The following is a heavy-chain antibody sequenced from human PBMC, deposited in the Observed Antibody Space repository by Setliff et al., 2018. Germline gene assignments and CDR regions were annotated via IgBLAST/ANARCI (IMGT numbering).Heavy chain of an antibody. CDR1: GVSIGDTYYY. D-gene: IGHD2-21*01. CDR2: VSFSGSA. CDR3: ARDPGFHSGTWSLDS. J-gene: IGHJ4*02. V-gene: IGHV4-39*02. Sequence: KASETLSLTCTVSGVSIGDTYYYWAWIRQPPGKGLEWVGSVSFSGSAYFSPSLKSRVAISLDPSTNVFSLKLSSLIAADTAVYYCARDPGFHSGTWSLDSWGQGRLVTVSS.